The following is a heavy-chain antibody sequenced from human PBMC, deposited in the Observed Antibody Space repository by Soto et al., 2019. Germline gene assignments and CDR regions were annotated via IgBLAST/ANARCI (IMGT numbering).Heavy chain of an antibody. CDR1: GFTFSSYA. CDR2: ISGSGGST. D-gene: IGHD4-17*01. J-gene: IGHJ4*02. V-gene: IGHV3-23*01. Sequence: GGSLRLSCAASGFTFSSYAMSWVRQAPGKGLEWVSAISGSGGSTYYADSVKGRFTISRDNSKNTLYLQMNSLRAEDTAVYYCAKEGGVTTVNPPRGGNDYWGQGTLVTVSS. CDR3: AKEGGVTTVNPPRGGNDY.